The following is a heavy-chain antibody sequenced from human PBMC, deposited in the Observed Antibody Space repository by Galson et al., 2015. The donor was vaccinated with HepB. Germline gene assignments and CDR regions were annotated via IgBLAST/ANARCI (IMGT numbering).Heavy chain of an antibody. V-gene: IGHV4-59*08. Sequence: VTLSLTCTVSGGSISSYYWNWIRQPPGKGLDWMGYIPYSGTPSYNPSLKSRVTISADPSKNQFPLKLGSVTAADTAVYYRARPTLKYCSGDSCYPDAFDIWGQGTMVTVSS. CDR2: IPYSGTP. J-gene: IGHJ3*02. D-gene: IGHD2-15*01. CDR3: ARPTLKYCSGDSCYPDAFDI. CDR1: GGSISSYY.